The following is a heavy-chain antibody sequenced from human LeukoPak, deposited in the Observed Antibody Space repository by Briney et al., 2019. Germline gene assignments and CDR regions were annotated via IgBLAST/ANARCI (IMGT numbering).Heavy chain of an antibody. V-gene: IGHV3-23*01. D-gene: IGHD3-10*01. J-gene: IGHJ5*02. Sequence: PGGSLRLSCAASGFTFSSYAMSWVRQAPGKGLEWVSAISGSGGSTYYADSVKGRFTISRDNSKNTLYLQMNSLRAEDTAVYYCAKEPIHYGSGSYYNGLRRAANWFDPWGQGTLVTVSS. CDR2: ISGSGGST. CDR1: GFTFSSYA. CDR3: AKEPIHYGSGSYYNGLRRAANWFDP.